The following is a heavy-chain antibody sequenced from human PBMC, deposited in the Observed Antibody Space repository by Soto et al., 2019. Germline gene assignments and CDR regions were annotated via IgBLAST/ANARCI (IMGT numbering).Heavy chain of an antibody. D-gene: IGHD1-1*01. CDR1: GFTFNMYA. CDR2: IGGSGTNT. J-gene: IGHJ4*02. Sequence: GSLRLSCAASGFTFNMYAMSWVRQAPGKGLEWVSGIGGSGTNTYYADFVKGRFTISRDNSKNTLYLQMDSLRAEDTAIYYCARTITGYFWAGDYWGQGTLVTVSS. V-gene: IGHV3-23*01. CDR3: ARTITGYFWAGDY.